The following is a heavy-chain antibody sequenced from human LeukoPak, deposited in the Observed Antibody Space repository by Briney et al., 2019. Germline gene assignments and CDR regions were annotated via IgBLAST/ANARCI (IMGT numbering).Heavy chain of an antibody. Sequence: PSETLSLTCTVSGGSISSGSYYWSWIRQPAGKGLEWIGRIYTSGSTNYNPSLKSRVTISVDTSKNQFSLKLSSVTAADTAVYYCARSVEWHDAFDIWGQGTMVTVSS. D-gene: IGHD3-3*01. CDR2: IYTSGST. CDR3: ARSVEWHDAFDI. V-gene: IGHV4-61*02. CDR1: GGSISSGSYY. J-gene: IGHJ3*02.